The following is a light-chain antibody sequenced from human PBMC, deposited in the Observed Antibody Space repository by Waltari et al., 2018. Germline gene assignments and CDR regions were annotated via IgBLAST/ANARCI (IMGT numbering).Light chain of an antibody. CDR3: QTGGHGTWV. V-gene: IGLV4-69*01. CDR1: SGHSSNI. J-gene: IGLJ3*02. Sequence: QLVLTQSPSASASLGASVKLTCTLSSGHSSNIIAWHQQQPEKGPRYLMKVNSEGSHSKGDEIPYRFSGSSSGAERYLTISSLQSEDEADYYCQTGGHGTWVFGGGTKLTVL. CDR2: VNSEGSH.